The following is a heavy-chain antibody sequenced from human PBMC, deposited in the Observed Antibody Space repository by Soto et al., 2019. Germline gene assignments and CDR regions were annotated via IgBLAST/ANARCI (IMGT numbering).Heavy chain of an antibody. V-gene: IGHV3-30-3*01. CDR2: ISYDGSNK. D-gene: IGHD5-12*01. J-gene: IGHJ6*02. CDR3: ARGGESGYIVETYYGMDV. Sequence: QVQLVESGGGVVQPGRSLRLSCAASGFTFSSYAMHWVRQAPGKGLEWVAVISYDGSNKYYADSVKGRFTISRDNSKNTLYLQRNSLRAEDTAVYYCARGGESGYIVETYYGMDVWGQGTTVTVSS. CDR1: GFTFSSYA.